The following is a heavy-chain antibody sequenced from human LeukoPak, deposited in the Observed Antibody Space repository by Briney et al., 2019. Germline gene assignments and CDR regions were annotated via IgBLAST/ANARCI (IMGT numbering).Heavy chain of an antibody. CDR3: ARLHSTHSSNS. V-gene: IGHV4-39*01. CDR2: IYSSGST. CDR1: GGSIDSSSYY. D-gene: IGHD6-13*01. J-gene: IGHJ4*02. Sequence: SETLSLTCTVSGGSIDSSSYYRGWIRQPPGKGLEWIGSIYSSGSTYYNPSLKSRVTISVDTSKNQFSLRLSSVTAADTAVYYCARLHSTHSSNSWGQGTLVTVSS.